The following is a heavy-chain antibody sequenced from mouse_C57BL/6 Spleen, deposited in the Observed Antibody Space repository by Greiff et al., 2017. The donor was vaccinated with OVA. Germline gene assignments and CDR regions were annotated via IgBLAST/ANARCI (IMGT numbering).Heavy chain of an antibody. D-gene: IGHD2-1*01. CDR1: GYTFTSYW. CDR2: IHPSDGGT. J-gene: IGHJ4*01. CDR3: SIPSTACDGMDY. V-gene: IGHV1-74*01. Sequence: QVQLQQPGAELVKPGASVKVSCKASGYTFTSYWMHWVKQRPGQGLEWIGRIHPSDGGTNYNQKFKGKATLTVDKSSSTAYMQHSSLTSEDAADYYCSIPSTACDGMDYWGQGTSVTVSS.